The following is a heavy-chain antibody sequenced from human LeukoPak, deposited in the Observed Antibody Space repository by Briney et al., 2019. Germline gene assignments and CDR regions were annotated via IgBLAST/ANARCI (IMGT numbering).Heavy chain of an antibody. J-gene: IGHJ4*02. D-gene: IGHD3-22*01. V-gene: IGHV3-73*01. CDR2: IRSKANSYAT. CDR1: GFTFSSYA. Sequence: GGSLRLSCAASGFTFSSYAMSWVRQASGKGLEWVGRIRSKANSYATAYAASVKGRFTISRDDSKNTAYLQMNSLKTEDTAVYYCTRYFDSSLVFDYWGQGTLVTVSS. CDR3: TRYFDSSLVFDY.